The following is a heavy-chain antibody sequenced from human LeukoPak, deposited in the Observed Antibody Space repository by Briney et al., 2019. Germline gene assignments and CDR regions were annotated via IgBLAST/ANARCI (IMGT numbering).Heavy chain of an antibody. CDR3: ARDGSGVVTAIGNYYYYGMDV. V-gene: IGHV1-69*04. CDR1: GGTFSSYA. J-gene: IGHJ6*02. D-gene: IGHD2-21*02. CDR2: IIPILGIA. Sequence: ASVKVSRKASGGTFSSYAISWVRQAPGQGLEWMGRIIPILGIANYAQKFQGRVTITADKSTSTAYMELSSLRSEDTAVYYCARDGSGVVTAIGNYYYYGMDVWGQGTTVTVSS.